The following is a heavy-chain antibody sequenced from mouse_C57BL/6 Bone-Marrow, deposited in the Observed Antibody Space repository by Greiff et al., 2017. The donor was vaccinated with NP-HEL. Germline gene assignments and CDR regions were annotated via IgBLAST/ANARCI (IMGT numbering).Heavy chain of an antibody. Sequence: EVKLVESGGGLVQPKGSLKLSCAASGFSFNTYAMNWVRQAPGKGLEWVARIRSKSNNYATYYADSVKDRFTISRDDSESMLYLQMNNLKTEDTAMYYCVSSYGSSRGNYAMDYWGQGTSVTVSS. J-gene: IGHJ4*01. CDR1: GFSFNTYA. CDR2: IRSKSNNYAT. CDR3: VSSYGSSRGNYAMDY. V-gene: IGHV10-1*01. D-gene: IGHD1-1*01.